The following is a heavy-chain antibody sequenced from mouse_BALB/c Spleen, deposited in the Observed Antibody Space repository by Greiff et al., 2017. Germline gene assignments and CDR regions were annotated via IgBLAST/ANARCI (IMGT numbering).Heavy chain of an antibody. CDR3: AREYGKGYYAMDY. CDR2: IWGDGST. J-gene: IGHJ4*01. CDR1: GFSLTGYG. V-gene: IGHV2-6-7*01. Sequence: VKLMESGPGLVAPSQSLSITCTVSGFSLTGYGVNWVRQPPGKGLEWLGMIWGDGSTDYNSALKSRLSISKDNSKSQVFLKMNSLQTDDTARYYCAREYGKGYYAMDYWGQGTSVTVSS. D-gene: IGHD2-10*02.